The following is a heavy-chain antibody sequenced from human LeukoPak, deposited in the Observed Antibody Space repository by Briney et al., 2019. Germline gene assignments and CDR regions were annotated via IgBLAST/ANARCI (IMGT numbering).Heavy chain of an antibody. V-gene: IGHV3-7*01. CDR1: GFTFSSYW. D-gene: IGHD6-13*01. J-gene: IGHJ5*02. CDR3: ARDSGSWQLDNWFDP. CDR2: IKQDGSEK. Sequence: TGGSLRLSCAASGFTFSSYWMSWVRQAPGKGLEWVANIKQDGSEKYYVDSVKGRFTISRDNAKNSLYLQMNSLRAEDTAVYYCARDSGSWQLDNWFDPWGQRTLVTVSS.